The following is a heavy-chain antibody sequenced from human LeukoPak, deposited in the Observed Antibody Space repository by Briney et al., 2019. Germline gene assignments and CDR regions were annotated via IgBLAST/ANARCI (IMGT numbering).Heavy chain of an antibody. V-gene: IGHV3-7*03. CDR1: GITFSTYW. CDR3: ARGGSNSAWYWIY. Sequence: GGSLRLSCAASGITFSTYWMTWVRHFPGKGLEWVANIDHGGNAKYYVDSVKGRFTISRDNAENAVFLQLNSLRGEDTAVYYCARGGSNSAWYWIYWGQGTLVTVSS. D-gene: IGHD6-19*01. J-gene: IGHJ4*02. CDR2: IDHGGNAK.